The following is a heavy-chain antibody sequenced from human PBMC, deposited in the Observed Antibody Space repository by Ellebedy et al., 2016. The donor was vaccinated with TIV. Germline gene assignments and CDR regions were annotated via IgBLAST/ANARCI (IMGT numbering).Heavy chain of an antibody. V-gene: IGHV1-46*01. CDR3: ARGCGYSYGGVRKTNWFDP. CDR2: INPSGGST. CDR1: GYTFTSYY. D-gene: IGHD5-18*01. J-gene: IGHJ5*02. Sequence: ASVKVSCXASGYTFTSYYMHWVRQAPGQGLEWMGIINPSGGSTSYAQKFQGRVTMTRDTSTSTVYMELSSLRSEDTAVYYCARGCGYSYGGVRKTNWFDPWGQGTLVTVSS.